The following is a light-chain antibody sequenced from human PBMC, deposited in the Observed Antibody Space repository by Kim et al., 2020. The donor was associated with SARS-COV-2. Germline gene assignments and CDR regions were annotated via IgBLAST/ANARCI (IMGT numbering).Light chain of an antibody. Sequence: ATLSVSPGERATLSCRASQSVSSNLAWYQQKPGQAPRLLIYGASTRATGIPARFSGSGSGTEFTLTISSLQSEDFAVYYCQQSLTFGGGTKVEIK. CDR1: QSVSSN. J-gene: IGKJ4*01. CDR2: GAS. V-gene: IGKV3-15*01. CDR3: QQSLT.